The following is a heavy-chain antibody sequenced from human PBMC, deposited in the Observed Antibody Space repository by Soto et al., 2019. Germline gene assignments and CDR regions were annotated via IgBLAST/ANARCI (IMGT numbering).Heavy chain of an antibody. V-gene: IGHV1-58*01. Sequence: SVKVSCKASGFTFTSSAFQWVRQARGQRLEWIGWIAVGSGYTNYAQRFQGRVTLTRDMSTATTYMELSRLTSEDTAIYYCAADATAWQQMVPSDYWGQGTLVTVSS. CDR3: AADATAWQQMVPSDY. CDR2: IAVGSGYT. CDR1: GFTFTSSA. D-gene: IGHD2-8*01. J-gene: IGHJ4*02.